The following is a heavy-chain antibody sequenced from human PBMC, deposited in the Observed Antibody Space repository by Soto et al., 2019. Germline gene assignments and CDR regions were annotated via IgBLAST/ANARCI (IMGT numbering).Heavy chain of an antibody. CDR3: ARDSAVARDYYGMDV. J-gene: IGHJ6*02. D-gene: IGHD6-19*01. CDR2: IYYSGST. CDR1: GGSISSYY. Sequence: PSETLSLTCTVSGGSISSYYWSWIRQPPGKGLEWIGYIYYSGSTNYNPSLKSRVTISVDTSKNQFSLKLSSVTAADTAVYYFARDSAVARDYYGMDVWGQGTTVTVSS. V-gene: IGHV4-59*01.